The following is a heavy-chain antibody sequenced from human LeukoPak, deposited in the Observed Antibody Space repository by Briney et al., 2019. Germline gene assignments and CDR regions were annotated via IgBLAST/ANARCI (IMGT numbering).Heavy chain of an antibody. CDR1: GFTFRTYW. J-gene: IGHJ3*02. CDR2: IKQDGSEE. CDR3: ARDPGPSIAAWGAFDI. V-gene: IGHV3-7*01. Sequence: PGGSLRLSCAASGFTFRTYWMSRVRQAPGKGLEWVANIKQDGSEEYYVDSVKGRFTISRDNAKNSLYLQMKSLRAEDTAVYYCARDPGPSIAAWGAFDIWAQGTMVTVSS. D-gene: IGHD6-6*01.